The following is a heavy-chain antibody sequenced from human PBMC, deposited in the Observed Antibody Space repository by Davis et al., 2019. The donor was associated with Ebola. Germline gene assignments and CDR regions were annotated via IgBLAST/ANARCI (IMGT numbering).Heavy chain of an antibody. CDR3: AREMATTNDAFDI. J-gene: IGHJ3*02. V-gene: IGHV3-23*01. Sequence: GESLKISCAASGFTFSSYAMSWVRQAPGKGLEWVSTVSGSGGNTYYADSVKGRFTISRDNAKNTLYLQKNSLRVEDTAVYYCAREMATTNDAFDIWGQGTMVSVSS. CDR1: GFTFSSYA. CDR2: VSGSGGNT. D-gene: IGHD5-24*01.